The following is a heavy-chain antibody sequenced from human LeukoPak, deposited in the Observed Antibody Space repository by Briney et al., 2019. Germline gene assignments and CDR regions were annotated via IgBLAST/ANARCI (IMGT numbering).Heavy chain of an antibody. J-gene: IGHJ4*02. Sequence: GGSLRLSCAASGFTFSSYAMSWVRQAPGKGLEWVSAISGSGGSTYYADSVKGRFTISRDNSKNTLYLQMNSLRAEDTAVYYCAKGDDSSGYSWSYFDYWGQGTLVTVSS. V-gene: IGHV3-23*01. CDR3: AKGDDSSGYSWSYFDY. D-gene: IGHD3-22*01. CDR2: ISGSGGST. CDR1: GFTFSSYA.